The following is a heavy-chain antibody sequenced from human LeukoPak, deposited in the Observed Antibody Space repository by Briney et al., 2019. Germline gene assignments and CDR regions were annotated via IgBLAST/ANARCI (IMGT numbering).Heavy chain of an antibody. Sequence: SETLSLTCAVYGGSFSGYCWSWIRQPPGKGLEWIGEINHSGSTNYNPSLKSRVTISVDTSKNQFSLKLSSVTAADPAVYYCASITGTTSSWFDPWGQGTLVTVSS. CDR2: INHSGST. CDR3: ASITGTTSSWFDP. D-gene: IGHD1-7*01. V-gene: IGHV4-34*01. CDR1: GGSFSGYC. J-gene: IGHJ5*02.